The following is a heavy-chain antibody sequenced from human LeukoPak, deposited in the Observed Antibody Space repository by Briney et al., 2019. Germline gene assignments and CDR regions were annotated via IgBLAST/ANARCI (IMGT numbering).Heavy chain of an antibody. J-gene: IGHJ4*02. CDR2: ITPDGSDR. V-gene: IGHV3-7*01. CDR1: GFTFNNYW. D-gene: IGHD6-19*01. CDR3: VPGGLAVSGIDY. Sequence: GGSLRLSCAVSGFTFNNYWMNWVRQAPGKGLEWVANITPDGSDRYYVDSLKGRVTISRDNTKSSLYLQLNSLRAEDTAVYYCVPGGLAVSGIDYWGQGALVTVSS.